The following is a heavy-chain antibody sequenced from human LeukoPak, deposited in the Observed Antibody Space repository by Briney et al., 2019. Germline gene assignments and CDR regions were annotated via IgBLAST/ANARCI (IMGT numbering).Heavy chain of an antibody. Sequence: SETLSLTCAVSGASISGSGYYWGWIRQPPGRGLEWIGNIYSSGSTYYNASLQSRVTISIDTSKNQFSLRLNSVTAADTAMYYCAKSGGYGLIDYWGQGTRVTVSS. J-gene: IGHJ4*02. V-gene: IGHV4-39*01. D-gene: IGHD1-26*01. CDR1: GASISGSGYY. CDR2: IYSSGST. CDR3: AKSGGYGLIDY.